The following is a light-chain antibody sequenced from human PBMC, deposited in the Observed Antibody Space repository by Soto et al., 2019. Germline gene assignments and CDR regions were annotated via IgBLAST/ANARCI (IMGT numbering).Light chain of an antibody. V-gene: IGLV2-11*01. J-gene: IGLJ3*02. CDR1: SSDVGDYNY. CDR2: DVS. CDR3: CSYAGGYTWV. Sequence: QSALTQPRSVSGSPGQSVTISCTGTSSDVGDYNYVSWYQHHPGKAPKLMVYDVSKRPSGVPDRFSGSKSGITASLTISGLQAEDEADYYCCSYAGGYTWVFGGGTKLTV.